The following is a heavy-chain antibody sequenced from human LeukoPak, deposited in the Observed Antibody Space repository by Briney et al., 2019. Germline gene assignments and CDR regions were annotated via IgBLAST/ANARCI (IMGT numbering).Heavy chain of an antibody. CDR3: ARTNPVYGDYDY. Sequence: GGSLRLSCAVSGFSVNDNYMSWFRQAPGKGLQCVSFMVPDGCTYYPDSVKGLFTISTDLARTTLLLQIHSLRADDTAVHYCARTNPVYGDYDYWGQGTLVTVSS. V-gene: IGHV3-53*01. CDR2: MVPDGCT. CDR1: GFSVNDNY. J-gene: IGHJ4*02. D-gene: IGHD4-17*01.